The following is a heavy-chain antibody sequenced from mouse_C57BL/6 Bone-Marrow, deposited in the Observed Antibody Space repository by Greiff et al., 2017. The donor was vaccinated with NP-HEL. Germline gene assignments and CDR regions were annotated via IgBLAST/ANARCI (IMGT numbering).Heavy chain of an antibody. D-gene: IGHD1-1*01. CDR1: GSTIKDDY. V-gene: IGHV14-4*01. J-gene: IGHJ2*01. CDR3: TTYYYGSSPDFDY. Sequence: EVQLQQSGAELVRPGASVKLSCTASGSTIKDDYMHWVKQRPEQGLEWIGWIDPENGDTEYASKFQGKATFTADTSSTTAYLQLSSLTSEDTAVYCCTTYYYGSSPDFDYWGQGTTLTVSS. CDR2: IDPENGDT.